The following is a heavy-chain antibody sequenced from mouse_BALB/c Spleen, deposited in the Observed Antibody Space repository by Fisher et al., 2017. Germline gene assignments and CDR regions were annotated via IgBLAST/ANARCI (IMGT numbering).Heavy chain of an antibody. Sequence: DKFKGKATLTVDKSSSTAYMQLSSPTSEDSAVYYCALLRNYAMDYWGQGTSVTVSS. V-gene: IGHV1S81*02. D-gene: IGHD1-1*01. J-gene: IGHJ4*01. CDR3: ALLRNYAMDY.